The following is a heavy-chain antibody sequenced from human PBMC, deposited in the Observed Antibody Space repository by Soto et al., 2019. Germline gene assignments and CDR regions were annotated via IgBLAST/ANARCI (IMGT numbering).Heavy chain of an antibody. J-gene: IGHJ6*02. V-gene: IGHV3-66*01. CDR2: INSGGNT. CDR3: ARGGDSYGYGENYYYGMDV. D-gene: IGHD5-18*01. Sequence: EVQLVESGGGLVQPGGSLRLSCAASGFGVSNNYMSWVRQAPGKGLEWVSAINSGGNTYYADSVKGRLTISRDNSKNTVYLQMNSVGAEDTAVYYCARGGDSYGYGENYYYGMDVWGQGTTVTVSS. CDR1: GFGVSNNY.